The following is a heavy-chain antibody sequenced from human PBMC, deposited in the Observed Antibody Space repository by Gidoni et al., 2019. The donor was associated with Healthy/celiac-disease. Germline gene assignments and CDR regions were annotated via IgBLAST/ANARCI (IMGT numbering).Heavy chain of an antibody. D-gene: IGHD2-2*01. CDR3: VKELPFEVVVPATTPEYFQH. V-gene: IGHV3-23*01. J-gene: IGHJ1*01. Sequence: EVQLLESGGGLVQPGGSLRLSCAASRFTFSSYAMIWVRQAPGKGLEWVSAISRSGNSTYYADSVKGRFTISRDNSKNTLYLQMDSLRAEDTAIYYCVKELPFEVVVPATTPEYFQHWGQGTLVTVSS. CDR1: RFTFSSYA. CDR2: ISRSGNST.